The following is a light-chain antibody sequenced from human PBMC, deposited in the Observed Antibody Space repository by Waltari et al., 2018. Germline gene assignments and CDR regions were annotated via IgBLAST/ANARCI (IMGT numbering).Light chain of an antibody. CDR1: SSDVGGYNY. J-gene: IGLJ1*01. V-gene: IGLV2-14*03. CDR2: DVS. Sequence: QSALTQPASVSGSPGQSTPISCTGTSSDVGGYNYVSWYQQHPGKAPKVMIYDVSNRPSGVSNRFSGSKSGNTASLTISGLQAEDEADYYCSSYTTSSLYVFGTGTKVTVL. CDR3: SSYTTSSLYV.